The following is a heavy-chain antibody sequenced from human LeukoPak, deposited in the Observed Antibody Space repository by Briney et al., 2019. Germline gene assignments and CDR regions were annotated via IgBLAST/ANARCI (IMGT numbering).Heavy chain of an antibody. D-gene: IGHD3-16*01. V-gene: IGHV3-64*01. CDR3: PRVGGSSRRHDAFDI. J-gene: IGHJ3*02. CDR2: ISSNGGST. CDR1: GFFFSDYV. Sequence: GGSLRLSCAGSGFFFSDYVMHWVRQAPGKGLEHVSAISSNGGSTYYAKSVQGRFTISRDNSKNTLYLQVGSLRAEDMAVHYCPRVGGSSRRHDAFDIWGQGTMVTVSS.